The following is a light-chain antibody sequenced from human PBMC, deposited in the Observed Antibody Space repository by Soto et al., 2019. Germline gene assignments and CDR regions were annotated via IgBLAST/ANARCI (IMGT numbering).Light chain of an antibody. V-gene: IGKV3-15*01. CDR3: QKYNSAPLT. J-gene: IGKJ4*01. Sequence: EIVMTQSPATLSVSPGERATLSCRASQGVRSNLAWYQQKPGQAPRLLIYGASTRATGVPARFSGSGSGTEFSLTISSLQSEDFATYYCQKYNSAPLTFGGGTKVEIK. CDR2: GAS. CDR1: QGVRSN.